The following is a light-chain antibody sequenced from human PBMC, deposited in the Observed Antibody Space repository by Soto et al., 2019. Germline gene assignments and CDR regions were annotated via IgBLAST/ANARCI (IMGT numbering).Light chain of an antibody. CDR1: QSVLYSSNNKNY. CDR2: WAS. CDR3: QQYFSIPWT. V-gene: IGKV4-1*01. Sequence: DIVMTQSPGSLAVSLGERATINCKSSQSVLYSSNNKNYLAWYQLKPGQPPKLLIYWASTRESGVPDRFSGSGSVTDFTLTISSLQAEDVAVYYCQQYFSIPWTFGQGTKVEIK. J-gene: IGKJ1*01.